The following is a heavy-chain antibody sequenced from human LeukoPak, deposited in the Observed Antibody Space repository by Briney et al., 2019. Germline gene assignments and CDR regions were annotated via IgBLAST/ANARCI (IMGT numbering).Heavy chain of an antibody. J-gene: IGHJ3*02. CDR2: IYTSGSA. CDR3: ARQKCTSTSCLTKNAFDI. D-gene: IGHD2-2*01. Sequence: PSETLSLTCTVSGSISGYYWSWIRQPPGKGPEWIGYIYTSGSAGYNPSLESRVTISVDTSKHQFSLDLSSVTAADTAVYYCARQKCTSTSCLTKNAFDIWGQGTMVTVSS. CDR1: GSISGYY. V-gene: IGHV4-4*09.